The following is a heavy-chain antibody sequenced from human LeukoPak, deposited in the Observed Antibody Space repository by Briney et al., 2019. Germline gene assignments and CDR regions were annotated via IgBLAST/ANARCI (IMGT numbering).Heavy chain of an antibody. CDR3: ARDSTYYYDSGSSGPHYFDY. J-gene: IGHJ4*02. CDR2: ISYVGIIK. Sequence: PGRCLRPSCAADAFTSTSPAMHWVRHDPGKWPEWLPVISYVGIIKYYADSVKGRFTISRDNSKNTLYLQMNSLRAEDTAVYYCARDSTYYYDSGSSGPHYFDYWGQGTLVTVSS. V-gene: IGHV3-30*11. D-gene: IGHD3-10*01. CDR1: AFTSTSPA.